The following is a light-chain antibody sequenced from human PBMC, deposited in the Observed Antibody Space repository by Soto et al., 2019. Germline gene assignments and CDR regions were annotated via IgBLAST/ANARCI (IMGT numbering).Light chain of an antibody. CDR1: QSVSSN. CDR3: QQSNNWPWT. Sequence: EIVMTQSPATLSVSPGERATLSCRASQSVSSNLAWYQQKPGQGPRLLIYGTSTRATGIPARFSGSGSGTEFTLTINSLQSEDFAVYYCQQSNNWPWTFGQGTKVVIK. V-gene: IGKV3-15*01. CDR2: GTS. J-gene: IGKJ1*01.